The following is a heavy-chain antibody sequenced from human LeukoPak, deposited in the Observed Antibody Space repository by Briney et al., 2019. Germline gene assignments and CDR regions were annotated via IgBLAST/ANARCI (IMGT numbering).Heavy chain of an antibody. V-gene: IGHV1-2*06. J-gene: IGHJ4*02. Sequence: ASVKVSCKAPGYTFTGYYMHWVRQAPGQGLEWMGRINPNSGGTNYAQKFQGRVTMTRDTSISTAYMELSRLRSDDTAVYYCARENSYSSGWYGYWGQGTLVTVSS. CDR2: INPNSGGT. CDR1: GYTFTGYY. D-gene: IGHD6-19*01. CDR3: ARENSYSSGWYGY.